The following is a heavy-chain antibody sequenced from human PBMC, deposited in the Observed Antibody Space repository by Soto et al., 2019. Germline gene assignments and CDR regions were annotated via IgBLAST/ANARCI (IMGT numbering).Heavy chain of an antibody. V-gene: IGHV3-43*01. J-gene: IGHJ6*02. CDR1: GFTFDDYT. D-gene: IGHD6-13*01. CDR3: AKDEGSSKIQPYYYYYGMDV. CDR2: ISWDGGST. Sequence: GGSLRLSCAASGFTFDDYTMHWVRQAPGKGLEWVSLISWDGGSTYYADSVKGRFTISRDNSKNSLYLQMNSLRTEDTALYYCAKDEGSSKIQPYYYYYGMDVWGQGTTVTVSS.